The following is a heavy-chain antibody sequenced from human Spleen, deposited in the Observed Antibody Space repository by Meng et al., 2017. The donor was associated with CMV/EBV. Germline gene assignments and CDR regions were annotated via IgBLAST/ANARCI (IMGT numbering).Heavy chain of an antibody. CDR1: GFAVSSNY. J-gene: IGHJ6*02. CDR2: TYSGGTT. D-gene: IGHD3-10*01. V-gene: IGHV3-53*01. CDR3: AHSPGARGYYYYGMDV. Sequence: GGSLRLSCAASGFAVSSNYMTWVRQAPGKGLEWVSITYSGGTTYYADSVKGRFTISRDNSKNTLYLQMNSLRAEDTAVYYCAHSPGARGYYYYGMDVWGQGTTVTVSS.